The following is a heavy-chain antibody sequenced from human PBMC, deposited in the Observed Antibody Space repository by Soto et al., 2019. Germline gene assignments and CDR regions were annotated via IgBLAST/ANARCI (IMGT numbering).Heavy chain of an antibody. Sequence: GGFLRLSCAASGFTFRSHAMSWVRQAPGKGLEWVSAISGSGGSTYYADSVKGRFTISRDNSKNTLYLQMNSLRAEDTAVYYCANSWIFGVVKVWGQGTLVTVSS. V-gene: IGHV3-23*01. J-gene: IGHJ4*02. CDR1: GFTFRSHA. CDR3: ANSWIFGVVKV. D-gene: IGHD3-3*01. CDR2: ISGSGGST.